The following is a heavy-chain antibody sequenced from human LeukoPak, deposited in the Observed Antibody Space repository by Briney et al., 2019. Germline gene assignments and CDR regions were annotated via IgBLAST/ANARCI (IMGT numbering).Heavy chain of an antibody. CDR1: GGSISSGSYY. CDR3: ARADSSSWKYYYYYYYMDV. Sequence: SETLSLTCTVSGGSISSGSYYWGWIRQPPGKGLEWIGSIYYSGSTYYNPSLKSRVTISVDTSKNQFSLKLSSVTAADTAVYYCARADSSSWKYYYYYYYMDVWGKGTTVTVSS. J-gene: IGHJ6*03. V-gene: IGHV4-39*07. D-gene: IGHD6-13*01. CDR2: IYYSGST.